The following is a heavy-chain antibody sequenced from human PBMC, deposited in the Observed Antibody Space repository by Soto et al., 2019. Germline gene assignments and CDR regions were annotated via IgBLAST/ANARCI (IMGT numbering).Heavy chain of an antibody. D-gene: IGHD2-15*01. CDR1: GFTFSDSA. J-gene: IGHJ6*03. V-gene: IGHV3-73*01. CDR2: IRSKPNTDAT. CDR3: TRHVDCSGGSCYSGYYYYMDV. Sequence: EVQLVESGGGLVQPGGSLKLSCAASGFTFSDSAMHWVRQASGKGLEWVSRIRSKPNTDATAYAASVKGRFTISRDDSKNTAYLQMNSLKTEDTAVYYCTRHVDCSGGSCYSGYYYYMDVWGKGTTVTVSS.